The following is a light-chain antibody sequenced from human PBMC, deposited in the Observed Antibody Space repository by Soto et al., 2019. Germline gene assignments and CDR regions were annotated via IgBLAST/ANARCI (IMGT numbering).Light chain of an antibody. V-gene: IGKV1-9*01. CDR3: QQLNSSPFT. CDR2: AAS. CDR1: LDITSY. J-gene: IGKJ3*01. Sequence: IQLTQSPSSLSASVGDRVTITCRASLDITSYLAWYQQKPGNAPKLLIYAASILQSGVPPRFSGSGSGTDFTLTISSLQPEDFATYYCQQLNSSPFTFGPGTNVDIK.